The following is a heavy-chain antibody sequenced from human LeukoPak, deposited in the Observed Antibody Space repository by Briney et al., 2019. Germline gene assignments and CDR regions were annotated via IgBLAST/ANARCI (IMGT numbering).Heavy chain of an antibody. J-gene: IGHJ3*02. V-gene: IGHV3-23*01. Sequence: GGSLRLSCAASGFTFSSYAMSWVRQAPGKGLEWVSAISDSGGSTYYADSVKGRFTISRDNSKNTLYLQMNSLRAEDMAVYYCARIEWERLGRAFDIWGQGTMVTVSS. CDR3: ARIEWERLGRAFDI. D-gene: IGHD1-26*01. CDR2: ISDSGGST. CDR1: GFTFSSYA.